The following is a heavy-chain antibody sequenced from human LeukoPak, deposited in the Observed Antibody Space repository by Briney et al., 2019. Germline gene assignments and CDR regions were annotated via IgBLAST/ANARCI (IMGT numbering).Heavy chain of an antibody. J-gene: IGHJ3*02. D-gene: IGHD3-3*01. CDR3: ARDRVRTIFGVVSDAFDI. CDR1: GFTFSSYG. CDR2: IWYDGSNK. Sequence: GGSLRLSCAASGFTFSSYGMHWVRQAPGKGLEWVAVIWYDGSNKYYADSVKGRFTISRDNSKNTLYLQMNSLRAEDTAVYYCARDRVRTIFGVVSDAFDIWGQGTMVTVSS. V-gene: IGHV3-33*01.